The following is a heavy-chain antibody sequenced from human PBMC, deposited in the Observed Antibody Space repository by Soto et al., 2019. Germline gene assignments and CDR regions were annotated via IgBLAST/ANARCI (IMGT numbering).Heavy chain of an antibody. CDR1: GFTVSSNY. CDR2: IYSGGST. CDR3: ARDGDIVATGAYYYYYYMDV. Sequence: PGGSLRLFCAASGFTVSSNYMSWVRQAPGKGLGWVSVIYSGGSTYYADSVKGRFTISRDNSKNTLYLQMNSLRAEDTAVYYCARDGDIVATGAYYYYYYMDVWGKGTTVTVSS. D-gene: IGHD5-12*01. V-gene: IGHV3-66*01. J-gene: IGHJ6*03.